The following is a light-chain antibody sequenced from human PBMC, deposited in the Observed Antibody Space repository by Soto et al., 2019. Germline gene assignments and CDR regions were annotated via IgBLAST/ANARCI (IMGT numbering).Light chain of an antibody. V-gene: IGKV3-20*01. CDR1: QSVSSSY. Sequence: EFVLTQSPGTLSLSPGERATLSCRASQSVSSSYLAWYQQKPGQATRILIYGASTRATVIPDRFSGSGSGTEVTLTISRLEPEAFALYYCQQYCSTPPLTFGGGTKVEIK. CDR3: QQYCSTPPLT. CDR2: GAS. J-gene: IGKJ4*01.